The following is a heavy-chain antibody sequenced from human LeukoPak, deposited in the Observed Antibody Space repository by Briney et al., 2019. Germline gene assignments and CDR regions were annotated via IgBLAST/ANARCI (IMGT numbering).Heavy chain of an antibody. J-gene: IGHJ6*03. CDR3: ARDQAYYDFWSGYSYYYYYMDV. Sequence: GASVKVSCKASGYTFTGYYMHWVRQAPGQGLEWMGRINPNSGGTNYAQKFQGRVTMTRDTSISTAYMELSRLRSDDTAVYYCARDQAYYDFWSGYSYYYYYMDVWGNGTTVTVSS. CDR2: INPNSGGT. D-gene: IGHD3-3*01. CDR1: GYTFTGYY. V-gene: IGHV1-2*06.